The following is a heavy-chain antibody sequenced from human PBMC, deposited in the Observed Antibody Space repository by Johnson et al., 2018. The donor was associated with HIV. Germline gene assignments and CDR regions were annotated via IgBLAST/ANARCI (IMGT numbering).Heavy chain of an antibody. V-gene: IGHV3-30-3*01. CDR2: ISYDGSNK. D-gene: IGHD3-10*01. Sequence: QVQLVESGGGVVQPGRSLRLSCAASGFTFSSYAMHWVRKAPGKGLAWVAVISYDGSNKYYADSVKGRFTISRDNSKNTLYLQMNSLRAEDTAVYYCARDSGVDAFDIWGQGTMVTVSS. CDR1: GFTFSSYA. CDR3: ARDSGVDAFDI. J-gene: IGHJ3*02.